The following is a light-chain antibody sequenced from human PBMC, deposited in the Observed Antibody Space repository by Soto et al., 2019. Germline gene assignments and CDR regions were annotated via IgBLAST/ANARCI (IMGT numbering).Light chain of an antibody. Sequence: QSALTQPASVSGSPGQAITISCTGTSSDVGGYNYVSWYQQHPGKAPKLMIYDVSNRPSGVSNRFSGSKSGNTASLTISGLQAEDEADYYCTPYTSSSVFGTGTKVTVL. V-gene: IGLV2-14*01. CDR3: TPYTSSSV. CDR2: DVS. CDR1: SSDVGGYNY. J-gene: IGLJ1*01.